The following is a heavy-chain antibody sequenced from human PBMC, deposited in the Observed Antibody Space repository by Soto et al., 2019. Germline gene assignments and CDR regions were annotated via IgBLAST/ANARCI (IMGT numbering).Heavy chain of an antibody. CDR3: AGTITGTFRSWSDP. CDR1: GGTFSSYA. V-gene: IGHV1-69*13. D-gene: IGHD1-7*01. CDR2: IIPIFGTA. Sequence: SVKVSCKASGGTFSSYAISWVRQAPGQGLEWMGGIIPIFGTANYAQKFQGRVTITADESTSTAYMELSSLRSEDTAVYYCAGTITGTFRSWSDPWGQGTLVTVPS. J-gene: IGHJ5*02.